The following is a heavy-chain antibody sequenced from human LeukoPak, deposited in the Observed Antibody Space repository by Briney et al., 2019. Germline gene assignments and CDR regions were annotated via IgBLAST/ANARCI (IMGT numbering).Heavy chain of an antibody. CDR3: AKDISEQWLGLKH. D-gene: IGHD6-19*01. J-gene: IGHJ1*01. Sequence: PGGSLRLSCAASGFTFDDYTMHWVRQAPGKGLEWVSLISWDGGSTYYADSVKGRFTISRDNSKNSLYLQMNSLRTEDTALYYCAKDISEQWLGLKHWGQGTLVTVSS. CDR1: GFTFDDYT. V-gene: IGHV3-43*01. CDR2: ISWDGGST.